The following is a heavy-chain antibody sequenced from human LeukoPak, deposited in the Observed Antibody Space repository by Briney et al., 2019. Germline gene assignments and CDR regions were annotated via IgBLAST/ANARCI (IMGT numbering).Heavy chain of an antibody. CDR3: AKPPRGGGSYWDWFDP. CDR1: GFTFSTYG. D-gene: IGHD1-26*01. V-gene: IGHV3-30*18. CDR2: ILYDGSEK. Sequence: PGRSLRLSCAASGFTFSTYGMHWVRQAPGKGLEWVAAILYDGSEKYYADSVKGRFTISRDNSKNTLYLQMNSLRAEDTAVYYCAKPPRGGGSYWDWFDPWGQGTLVTVSS. J-gene: IGHJ5*02.